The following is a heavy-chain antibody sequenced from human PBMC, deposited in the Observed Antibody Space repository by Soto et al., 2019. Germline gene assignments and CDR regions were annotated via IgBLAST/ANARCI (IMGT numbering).Heavy chain of an antibody. CDR2: INHSGST. CDR1: GGSFSGYY. CDR3: ARRPLLRKRQLTGTTGGWFDP. Sequence: ASETLSLTCAVYGGSFSGYYWSWIRQPPGKGLEWIGEINHSGSTNYNPSLKSRVTISVDTSKNQFSLKLSSVTAADTAVYYCARRPLLRKRQLTGTTGGWFDPWGQGTLVTVSS. V-gene: IGHV4-34*01. J-gene: IGHJ5*02. D-gene: IGHD1-7*01.